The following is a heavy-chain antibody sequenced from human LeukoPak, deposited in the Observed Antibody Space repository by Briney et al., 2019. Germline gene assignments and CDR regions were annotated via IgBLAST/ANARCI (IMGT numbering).Heavy chain of an antibody. D-gene: IGHD3-10*01. CDR1: GFTFSSYG. Sequence: GGSLRLSCAASGFTFSSYGMHWVRQAPGKGLEWVAVISYDGSNKGYADSVKGRFTLSRDNSKNALFLQMNSLRDEDTGVYYCAKDHFGSGTTMDVWGQGTTATVSS. J-gene: IGHJ6*02. CDR3: AKDHFGSGTTMDV. V-gene: IGHV3-30*18. CDR2: ISYDGSNK.